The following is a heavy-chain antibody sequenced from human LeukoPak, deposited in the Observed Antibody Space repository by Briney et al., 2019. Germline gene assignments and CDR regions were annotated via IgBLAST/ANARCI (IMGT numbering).Heavy chain of an antibody. CDR2: INPNSGGT. D-gene: IGHD3-10*01. Sequence: ASVTLSFTASGYTFTVYYVHWVRQAPGQGLEWMGWINPNSGGTNYAQKFQGRVTMTRDTSISTAYMELGRLRSDDTAVYYCARELLWFGELIDYWGQGTLVTVSS. V-gene: IGHV1-2*02. J-gene: IGHJ4*02. CDR3: ARELLWFGELIDY. CDR1: GYTFTVYY.